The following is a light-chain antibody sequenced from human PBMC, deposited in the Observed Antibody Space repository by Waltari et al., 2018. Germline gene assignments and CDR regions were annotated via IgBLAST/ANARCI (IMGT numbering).Light chain of an antibody. V-gene: IGKV3-15*01. CDR2: AAS. CDR3: QQYDNWLGT. Sequence: EIVMTQSPDTLSVFPGERATLSCRASQRIRSNLAWYQHKPGQAPRRLIYAASTRATGIPARFSGSGSGTEFTLTISSLQSEDFAVYFCQQYDNWLGTFGPGTKVEIK. CDR1: QRIRSN. J-gene: IGKJ1*01.